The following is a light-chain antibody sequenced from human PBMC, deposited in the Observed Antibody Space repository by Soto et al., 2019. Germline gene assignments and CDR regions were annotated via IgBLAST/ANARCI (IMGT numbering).Light chain of an antibody. Sequence: QSVLTQPPSVSGAPGQRVTISFTGSTSNIGAGYDVQWYQQFPGTAPKLLTYGDINRPSGVPDRFSGSKFGTTASLAITGLQAEDEADYYCQSYDKSLSASVFGGGTKLTVL. CDR2: GDI. V-gene: IGLV1-40*01. J-gene: IGLJ2*01. CDR1: TSNIGAGYD. CDR3: QSYDKSLSASV.